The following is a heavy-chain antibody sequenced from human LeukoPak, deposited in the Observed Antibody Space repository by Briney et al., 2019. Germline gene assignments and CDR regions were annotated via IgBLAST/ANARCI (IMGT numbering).Heavy chain of an antibody. CDR3: AKEGGYYYDSSEATFDY. J-gene: IGHJ4*02. V-gene: IGHV3-23*01. CDR2: ISGSGGST. CDR1: GFTFSSYA. D-gene: IGHD3-22*01. Sequence: GGSLRLSCAASGFTFSSYAMSWVRQAPGKGLEWVSAISGSGGSTYYADSVKGRFTISRDNSKNTLYLQMNSLRAEDTAVYYCAKEGGYYYDSSEATFDYWGQGTLVTVSS.